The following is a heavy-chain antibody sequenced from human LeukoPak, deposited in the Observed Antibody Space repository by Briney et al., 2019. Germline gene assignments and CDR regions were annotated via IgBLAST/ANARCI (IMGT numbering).Heavy chain of an antibody. Sequence: GGSLRLSCAASGFTFSSYWMSWVRQAPGKGLEWVANIKQDGSEKYYVDSVKGRFTISRDNAKNSLYLQMNSLRAEDTAVYYCANYGSGSYYGGFDYWGQGTLVTVSS. CDR3: ANYGSGSYYGGFDY. V-gene: IGHV3-7*03. J-gene: IGHJ4*02. D-gene: IGHD3-10*01. CDR2: IKQDGSEK. CDR1: GFTFSSYW.